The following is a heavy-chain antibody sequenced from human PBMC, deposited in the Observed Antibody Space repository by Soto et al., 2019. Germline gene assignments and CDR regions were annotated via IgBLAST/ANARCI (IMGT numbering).Heavy chain of an antibody. Sequence: GGSLRLSCAASGFTFSSYSMNWVRQAPGKGLEWVSYISSSSSTIYYADSVKGRFTISRDNAKNSLYLQMNSLRAEDTAVYYCAGDAPRYNPYCGGDCYIYYYYYMDVWGKGTTVTAP. CDR2: ISSSSSTI. CDR1: GFTFSSYS. D-gene: IGHD2-21*01. J-gene: IGHJ6*03. CDR3: AGDAPRYNPYCGGDCYIYYYYYMDV. V-gene: IGHV3-48*01.